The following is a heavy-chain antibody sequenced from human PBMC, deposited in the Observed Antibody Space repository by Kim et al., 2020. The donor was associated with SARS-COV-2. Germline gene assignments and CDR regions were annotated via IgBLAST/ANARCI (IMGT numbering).Heavy chain of an antibody. J-gene: IGHJ4*02. CDR3: ASDAKFDYTYWTGFRAGGLFDY. Sequence: GGSLRLSCAASGFNFRTYGMSWVRQAPGKGLEWVAVIWYDGSHTYYADSVKGRFTISRDNSKHKLYLQMNSLRAEDTAVYYCASDAKFDYTYWTGFRAGGLFDYWGQGTLVTVTS. CDR1: GFNFRTYG. D-gene: IGHD2-8*02. V-gene: IGHV3-33*01. CDR2: IWYDGSHT.